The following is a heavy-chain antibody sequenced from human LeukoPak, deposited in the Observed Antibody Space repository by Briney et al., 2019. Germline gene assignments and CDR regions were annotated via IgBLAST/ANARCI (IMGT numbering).Heavy chain of an antibody. D-gene: IGHD5-12*01. J-gene: IGHJ6*03. V-gene: IGHV3-23*01. Sequence: ETLSLTCTVSGGSISSYYWSWVRQAPGKGLEWVSAISGSGGSTYYADSVKGRFTISRDNSKNTLYLQMNSLRAEDTAVYYCAKAMWIDGYDYPAYYYYYMDVWGKGTTVTVSS. CDR3: AKAMWIDGYDYPAYYYYYMDV. CDR2: ISGSGGST. CDR1: GGSISSYY.